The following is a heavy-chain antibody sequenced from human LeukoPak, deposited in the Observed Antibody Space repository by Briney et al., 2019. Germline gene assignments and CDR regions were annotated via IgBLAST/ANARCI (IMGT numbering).Heavy chain of an antibody. CDR1: GYTFTGYY. J-gene: IGHJ4*02. Sequence: ASVEVSCKASGYTFTGYYMHWVRQAPGQGLEWMGWINPNSGGTNYAQKFQGWVTMTRDTSISTAYMELSRLRSDDTAVYYCARRLGYGDYEFDYWGQGTLVTVSS. D-gene: IGHD4-17*01. CDR2: INPNSGGT. V-gene: IGHV1-2*04. CDR3: ARRLGYGDYEFDY.